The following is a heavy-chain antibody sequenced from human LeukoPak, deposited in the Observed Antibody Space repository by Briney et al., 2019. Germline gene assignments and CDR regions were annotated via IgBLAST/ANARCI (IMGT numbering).Heavy chain of an antibody. CDR1: GGSFSGYY. J-gene: IGHJ3*02. CDR3: ARHSLKMYYYDSSGYLDAFDI. V-gene: IGHV4-34*01. CDR2: INHSGST. D-gene: IGHD3-22*01. Sequence: SETLSLTCAVYGGSFSGYYWSWIRQPPGKGLEWIGEINHSGSTNYNPSLKSRVTISVDTSKNQFSLKLSSVTAADTAVYYCARHSLKMYYYDSSGYLDAFDIWGQGTMVTVSS.